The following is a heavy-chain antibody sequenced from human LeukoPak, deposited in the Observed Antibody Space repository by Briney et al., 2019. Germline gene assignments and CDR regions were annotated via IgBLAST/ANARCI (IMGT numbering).Heavy chain of an antibody. CDR2: IYYSGST. V-gene: IGHV4-39*01. D-gene: IGHD2-2*01. Sequence: PSETLSLTCAVSGGSISSSSYYWGWIRQPPGKGLEWIGSIYYSGSTYYNPSLKSRVTISVDTSKNQFSLKLSSVTAADTAVYYCERTDVVVPAIPLDVWGQGTTDTVSS. CDR3: ERTDVVVPAIPLDV. J-gene: IGHJ6*02. CDR1: GGSISSSSYY.